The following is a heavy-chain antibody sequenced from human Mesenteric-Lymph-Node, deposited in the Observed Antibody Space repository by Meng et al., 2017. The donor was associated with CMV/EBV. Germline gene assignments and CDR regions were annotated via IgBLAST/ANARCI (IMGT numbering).Heavy chain of an antibody. D-gene: IGHD3/OR15-3a*01. CDR3: ARGTGFFDS. CDR1: GGSISSGGFY. CDR2: IYYSGST. J-gene: IGHJ4*02. V-gene: IGHV4-31*02. Sequence: SCTVSGGSISSGGFYWSWIRQHPGKGLEWIGYIYYSGSTYYSPSLKSRVTVSIYTSKNQFSLKLSSVTAADTAVYYCARGTGFFDSWGQGTLVTVSS.